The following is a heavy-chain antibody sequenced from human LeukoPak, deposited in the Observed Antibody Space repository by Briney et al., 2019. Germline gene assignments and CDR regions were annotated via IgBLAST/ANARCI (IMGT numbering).Heavy chain of an antibody. CDR2: IYPGDSET. V-gene: IGHV5-51*01. J-gene: IGHJ3*02. D-gene: IGHD5-24*01. CDR3: TRSPRDGYHDAFDI. Sequence: GESLKISCKGSGYSFTTYWIAWVRQMPGEGLEWMGIIYPGDSETRYSPSFQGQVTISADKSITPAYLQWGSLKASDTAMYYCTRSPRDGYHDAFDIWGQGTMVTVFS. CDR1: GYSFTTYW.